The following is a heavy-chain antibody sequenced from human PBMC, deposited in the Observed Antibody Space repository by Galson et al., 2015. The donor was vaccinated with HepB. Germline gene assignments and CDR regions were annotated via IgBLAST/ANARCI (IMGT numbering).Heavy chain of an antibody. D-gene: IGHD6-13*01. CDR2: IYYSGST. CDR3: ARWAAAGTRYFDL. V-gene: IGHV4-59*08. Sequence: ETLSLTCTVAGGSISSYYWSWIRQPPGKGLGWIGYIYYSGSTNYNPSLKSRVTISVDTSKNQFSLKLSSVTAADTAVYYCARWAAAGTRYFDLWGRGTLVTVSS. CDR1: GGSISSYY. J-gene: IGHJ2*01.